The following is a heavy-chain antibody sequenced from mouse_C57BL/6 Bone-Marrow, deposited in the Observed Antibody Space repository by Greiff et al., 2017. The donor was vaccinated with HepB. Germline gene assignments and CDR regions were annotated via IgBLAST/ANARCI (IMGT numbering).Heavy chain of an antibody. Sequence: VKLQQPGAELVKPGASVKMSCKASGYTFTSYWITWVKQRPGQGLEWIGDIYPGSGSTNYNEKFKSKATLTVDTSSSTAYMQLSSLTSEDSAVYYCARGEGAYPGFDYWGQGTTLTVSS. CDR3: ARGEGAYPGFDY. J-gene: IGHJ2*01. CDR2: IYPGSGST. V-gene: IGHV1-55*01. CDR1: GYTFTSYW.